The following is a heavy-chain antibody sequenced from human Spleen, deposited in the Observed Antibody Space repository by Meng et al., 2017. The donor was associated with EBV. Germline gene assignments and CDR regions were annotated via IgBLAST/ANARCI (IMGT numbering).Heavy chain of an antibody. J-gene: IGHJ4*02. D-gene: IGHD4-23*01. CDR2: ISSSSSYI. CDR3: ARETNNEGMTTVVMGFFDY. Sequence: EVQLVESGGGLVKPGGSLRLSCAASGFTFSSYSMNWVRQAPGKGLEWVSSISSSSSYIYYADSVKGRFTISRDNAKNSLYLQMNSLRAEDTAVYYCARETNNEGMTTVVMGFFDYWGQGTLVTVSS. V-gene: IGHV3-21*01. CDR1: GFTFSSYS.